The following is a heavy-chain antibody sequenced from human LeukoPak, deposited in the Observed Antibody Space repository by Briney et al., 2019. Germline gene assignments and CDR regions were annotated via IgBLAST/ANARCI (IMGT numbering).Heavy chain of an antibody. CDR1: GFTFSSYW. J-gene: IGHJ6*02. CDR3: AVHGAFLQAGTVYQSYYYYYGMDV. V-gene: IGHV3-7*03. CDR2: IKQDGSEK. D-gene: IGHD6-19*01. Sequence: GGSLRLSCAASGFTFSSYWMSWVRQAPGKGLEWVANIKQDGSEKYYVDSVKGRFTISRDNAKNSLYLQMNSLRAEDTAVYYCAVHGAFLQAGTVYQSYYYYYGMDVWGQGTTVTVSS.